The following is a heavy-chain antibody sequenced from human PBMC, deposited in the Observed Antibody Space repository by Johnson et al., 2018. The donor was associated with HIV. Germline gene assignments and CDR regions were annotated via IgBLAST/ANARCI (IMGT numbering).Heavy chain of an antibody. J-gene: IGHJ3*02. Sequence: VQLVESGGGVVQPGRSLRLSCAASGFTFSSYAMHWVRQAPGKGLEWVAVISYDGSNKYYADSVKGRFTISRDNSKNTLYLQMNSLRAEDTAVYYCARDNGAVAGPEGAFDIWGQGTMVTVSS. D-gene: IGHD6-19*01. CDR3: ARDNGAVAGPEGAFDI. CDR2: ISYDGSNK. V-gene: IGHV3-30-3*01. CDR1: GFTFSSYA.